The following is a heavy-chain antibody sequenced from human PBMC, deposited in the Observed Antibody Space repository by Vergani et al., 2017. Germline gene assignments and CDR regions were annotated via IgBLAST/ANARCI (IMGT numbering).Heavy chain of an antibody. CDR3: AGPQGTSAYYYGGFDY. CDR1: GFTFSNSA. J-gene: IGHJ4*02. CDR2: ISGPGLST. V-gene: IGHV3-23*01. D-gene: IGHD3-22*01. Sequence: EVQLLESGGGSAQPGESLRLSCAASGFTFSNSAVSWVRQAPGRGLAWVSSISGPGLSTYYADSVKGRFSISRDNSKNTLSLQMNSLTAEDTAIYYCAGPQGTSAYYYGGFDYWGQGILVTVSS.